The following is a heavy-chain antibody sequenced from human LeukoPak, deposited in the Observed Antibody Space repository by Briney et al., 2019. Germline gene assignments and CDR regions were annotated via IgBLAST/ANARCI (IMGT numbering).Heavy chain of an antibody. J-gene: IGHJ6*02. CDR1: GFTFSSYA. CDR2: ISYDGSNK. V-gene: IGHV3-30*04. Sequence: GGSLRLSCAASGFTFSSYAMHWVRQAPGKGLEWVAVISYDGSNKYYADSVKGRSTISRDNSKNTLYLQMNSLRAEDTAVYYCARDPEGAVTYYYYGMDVWGQGTTVTVSS. CDR3: ARDPEGAVTYYYYGMDV. D-gene: IGHD1-26*01.